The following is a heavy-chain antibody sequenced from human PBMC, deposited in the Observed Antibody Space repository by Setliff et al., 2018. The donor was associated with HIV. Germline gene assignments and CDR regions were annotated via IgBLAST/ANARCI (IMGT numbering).Heavy chain of an antibody. J-gene: IGHJ3*02. D-gene: IGHD6-19*01. V-gene: IGHV1-18*01. CDR3: ARVLDPGIAVATHAFDI. CDR1: GYTFTSYG. CDR2: ISAYNRNV. Sequence: EASVKVSCKASGYTFTSYGVSWVRQAPGQGLEWMGWISAYNRNVNYSQKVQGRVTMTTDTSTSTAYMELKSLKSDDTAVYYCARVLDPGIAVATHAFDIWGQGTMVTVSS.